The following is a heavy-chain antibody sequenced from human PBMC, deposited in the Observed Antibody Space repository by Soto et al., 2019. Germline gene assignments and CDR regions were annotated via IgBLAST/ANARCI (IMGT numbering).Heavy chain of an antibody. CDR1: DLPVRGDDLY. CDR3: ARALFTDYNSSNHHYYFAMDV. CDR2: VYHTGTT. V-gene: IGHV4-31*02. Sequence: ILSLSSACSDLPVRGDDLYLSWIRPHPGKGMEWIANVYHTGTTYYNPSLKSRVSMSVDTSQNQFSLILASVTAADTAVYYCARALFTDYNSSNHHYYFAMDVWVKGTAVTVSS. J-gene: IGHJ6*03. D-gene: IGHD6-13*01.